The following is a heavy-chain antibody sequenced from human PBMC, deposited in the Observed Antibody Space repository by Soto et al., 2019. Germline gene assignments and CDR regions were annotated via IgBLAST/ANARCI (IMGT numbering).Heavy chain of an antibody. J-gene: IGHJ6*02. Sequence: AGGSLRLSCAASGFTFSSYAMHWVRQAPGKGLEYVSAISSNGGSTYYADSVKGRFTISRDNSKNTLYLQMGSLRAEDMAVYYCARSDPLTHYYYGMDVWGQGTTVTVSS. CDR2: ISSNGGST. CDR3: ARSDPLTHYYYGMDV. CDR1: GFTFSSYA. V-gene: IGHV3-64*02. D-gene: IGHD3-16*01.